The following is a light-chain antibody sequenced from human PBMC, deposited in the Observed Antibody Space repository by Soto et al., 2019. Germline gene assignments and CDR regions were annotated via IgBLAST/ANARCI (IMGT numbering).Light chain of an antibody. CDR3: RSFAGTRLV. CDR2: DVN. J-gene: IGLJ1*01. V-gene: IGLV2-11*01. CDR1: SSDVNGYNY. Sequence: QSALTQPRSVSGSPGQSVTFSCTGISSDVNGYNYVSWYQQHPGKAPKVMIFDVNERPSGVPDRFSGSKSGNTASLTISGLQAEDEADYYCRSFAGTRLVFGTGTKLTVL.